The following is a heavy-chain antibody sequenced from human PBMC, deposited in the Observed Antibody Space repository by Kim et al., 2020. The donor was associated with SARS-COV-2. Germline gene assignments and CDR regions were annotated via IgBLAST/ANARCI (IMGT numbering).Heavy chain of an antibody. CDR1: GYTFPDYF. Sequence: ASVKVSCKTSGYTFPDYFIHWVRQAPGQGLEWMGRINPDSGGTDYSQNFQGRIIMTRDTSDNTAYMELSRLRSDDTAMDLCTRPLTDSHTRFDSWGQGTL. CDR3: TRPLTDSHTRFDS. V-gene: IGHV1-2*06. D-gene: IGHD3-9*01. J-gene: IGHJ4*02. CDR2: INPDSGGT.